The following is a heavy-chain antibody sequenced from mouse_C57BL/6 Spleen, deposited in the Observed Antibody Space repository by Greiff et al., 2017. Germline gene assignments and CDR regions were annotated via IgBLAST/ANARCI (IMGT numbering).Heavy chain of an antibody. V-gene: IGHV1-7*01. CDR1: GYTFTSYW. D-gene: IGHD1-1*01. CDR3: ARSDYGSSWYFDV. CDR2: INPSSGYT. Sequence: VQLVESGAELAKPGASVKLSCKASGYTFTSYWMHWVKQRPGQGLEWIGYINPSSGYTKYNQKFKDKATLTADKSSSTAYMQLSSLTYEDSAVYYCARSDYGSSWYFDVWGTGTTVTVSS. J-gene: IGHJ1*03.